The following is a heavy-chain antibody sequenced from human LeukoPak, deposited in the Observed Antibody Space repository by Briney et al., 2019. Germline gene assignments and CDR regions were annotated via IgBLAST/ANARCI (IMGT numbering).Heavy chain of an antibody. D-gene: IGHD3-22*01. Sequence: SETLSLTCTVSGGSINSYYWSWIRRPPGKGLEWIGYIYYSGNTNCNPALKSRVTMSVDTSKNQFSLKLSSVTAADTAVYYCARDKGEYYDSSGYLDYWGQGALVTVSS. V-gene: IGHV4-59*01. CDR1: GGSINSYY. CDR2: IYYSGNT. CDR3: ARDKGEYYDSSGYLDY. J-gene: IGHJ4*02.